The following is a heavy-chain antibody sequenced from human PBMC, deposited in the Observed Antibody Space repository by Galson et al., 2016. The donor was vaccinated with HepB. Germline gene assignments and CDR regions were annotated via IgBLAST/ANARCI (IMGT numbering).Heavy chain of an antibody. CDR1: GGSFSSYS. J-gene: IGHJ3*02. CDR3: ASHCGGDCYVALADAFGI. V-gene: IGHV4-34*01. CDR2: IYHSGST. D-gene: IGHD2-21*02. Sequence: SETLSLTCSVSGGSFSSYSWTWIRQPPGKGLEWIGEIYHSGSTHYNPSLKSRVTISVDTSKDQFTLELNSVTAADTALYCCASHCGGDCYVALADAFGIWGQGTMVSVSS.